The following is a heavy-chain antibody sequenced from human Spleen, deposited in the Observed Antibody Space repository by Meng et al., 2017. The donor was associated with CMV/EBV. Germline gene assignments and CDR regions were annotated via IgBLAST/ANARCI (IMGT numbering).Heavy chain of an antibody. CDR1: GGSITSTSFY. Sequence: GSLRLSCTVSGGSITSTSFYWGWIRQPPGKGLEWIGSIYYSGSTYYNPSLKSRVTISVDTSKNQFSLKLNSVTAADTAVYYCARLDRALGRVVAATPNWFDPWGQGTLVTVSS. V-gene: IGHV4-39*07. J-gene: IGHJ5*02. D-gene: IGHD2-15*01. CDR3: ARLDRALGRVVAATPNWFDP. CDR2: IYYSGST.